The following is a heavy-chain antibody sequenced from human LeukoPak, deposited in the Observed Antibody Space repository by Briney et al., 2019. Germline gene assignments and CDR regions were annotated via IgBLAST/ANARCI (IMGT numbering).Heavy chain of an antibody. CDR1: GYSISSGYY. J-gene: IGHJ4*02. V-gene: IGHV4-38-2*01. CDR2: IYHSGST. D-gene: IGHD3-22*01. CDR3: ARGVVVISSGDY. Sequence: PSQTLSLTCAVSGYSISSGYYWGWNRQPPGKGLEWIGSIYHSGSTYYNPSLKSRVTISVDTSKNQFSLKLSSVTAADTAVYYCARGVVVISSGDYWGQGTLVTVSS.